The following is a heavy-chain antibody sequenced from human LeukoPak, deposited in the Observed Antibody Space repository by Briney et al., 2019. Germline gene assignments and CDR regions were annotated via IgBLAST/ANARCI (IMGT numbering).Heavy chain of an antibody. CDR2: INPNSGGT. Sequence: GASVKVSCKASGYTFTGYYMHWVRQAPGQGLEWMGWINPNSGGTNYAQKFQGRVTMTRDTSISTAYMELSRLRSDDTAVYYCARTDRLLWFGESSLFDYWGQGTLVTVSS. CDR3: ARTDRLLWFGESSLFDY. CDR1: GYTFTGYY. V-gene: IGHV1-2*02. J-gene: IGHJ4*02. D-gene: IGHD3-10*01.